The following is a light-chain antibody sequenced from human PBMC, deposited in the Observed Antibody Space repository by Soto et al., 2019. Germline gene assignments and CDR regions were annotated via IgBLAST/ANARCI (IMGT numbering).Light chain of an antibody. CDR2: EAI. Sequence: QSALTQPASVSGSPGPSITISCTGTTSDVGSYNFVSWFQQHPGKAPKLIIYEAIKRPSGVSTRFSGSKSGNTASLTISGLQAEDEADYSCCSYAGTSTFVFGTGTKVTVL. V-gene: IGLV2-23*01. CDR1: TSDVGSYNF. J-gene: IGLJ1*01. CDR3: CSYAGTSTFV.